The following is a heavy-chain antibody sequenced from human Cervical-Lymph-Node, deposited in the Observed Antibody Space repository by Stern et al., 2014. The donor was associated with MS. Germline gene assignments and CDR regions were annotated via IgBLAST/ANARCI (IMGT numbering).Heavy chain of an antibody. J-gene: IGHJ5*01. D-gene: IGHD4-11*01. Sequence: QVQLQESGPGLVKPSGTLSLTCAVSGGSISNSNWWGWVRQTPGMGLEWIGKTYQSGPPNLSPPLKSRVTMSVDKSKNQFSLEWKSVTAADTAVYYCAKVNSAYSWFDYWGQGTLVTVSS. CDR2: TYQSGPP. V-gene: IGHV4-4*02. CDR1: GGSISNSNW. CDR3: AKVNSAYSWFDY.